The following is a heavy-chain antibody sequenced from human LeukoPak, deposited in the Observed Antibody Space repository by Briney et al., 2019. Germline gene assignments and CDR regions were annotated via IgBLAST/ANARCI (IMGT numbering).Heavy chain of an antibody. V-gene: IGHV1-69*05. Sequence: SVKVSFKASGYPFTTYGIDWVRQAPGQGLEWMGGIIPIFGTANYAQKFQGRVTITTDESTSTAYMELSSLRSEDTAVYYCARVGDYGIWDYWGQGTLVTVSS. CDR3: ARVGDYGIWDY. CDR2: IIPIFGTA. J-gene: IGHJ4*02. CDR1: GYPFTTYG. D-gene: IGHD4-17*01.